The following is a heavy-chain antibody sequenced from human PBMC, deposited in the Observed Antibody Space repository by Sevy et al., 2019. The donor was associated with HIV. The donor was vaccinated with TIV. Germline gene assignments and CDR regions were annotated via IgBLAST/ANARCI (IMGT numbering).Heavy chain of an antibody. Sequence: GGCLRLSCAASGFTITNSWMGWVRQAPGKGLEWVATIKEDGSGKDFVDSGKGRLVVSRDNAKNSVFLQMNSLRDEDTAVYYCVKGTGAYWGQGVMVTVSS. J-gene: IGHJ4*02. CDR1: GFTITNSW. CDR2: IKEDGSGK. D-gene: IGHD3-10*01. V-gene: IGHV3-7*01. CDR3: VKGTGAY.